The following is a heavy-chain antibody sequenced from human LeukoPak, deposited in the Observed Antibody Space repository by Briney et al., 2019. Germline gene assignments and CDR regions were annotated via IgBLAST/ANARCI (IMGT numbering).Heavy chain of an antibody. J-gene: IGHJ4*02. CDR2: IYSGGRT. Sequence: PGGSLRLSCAASGFTVSSNYMTWVRQAPGKGLEWVSVIYSGGRTYYADAVKGRFTISRDNSKNTLYLQMNSLRAEDTAVYYCARSPYGGYGDNWGQGTLVTVSS. D-gene: IGHD4-17*01. CDR1: GFTVSSNY. V-gene: IGHV3-53*01. CDR3: ARSPYGGYGDN.